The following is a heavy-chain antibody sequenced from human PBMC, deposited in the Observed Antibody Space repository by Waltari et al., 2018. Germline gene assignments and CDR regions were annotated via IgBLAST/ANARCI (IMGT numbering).Heavy chain of an antibody. CDR3: ARDLNDGDPPAIDY. CDR1: GGTFSSYT. D-gene: IGHD4-17*01. J-gene: IGHJ4*02. Sequence: VQLVQSGAELKKPGSSVKVSCKASGGTFSSYTLSWVRQAPGQGLEWMGRIIPILGIANYAQKSQGRVTITADKTTSTAYMELSSLRSEDTAVYYCARDLNDGDPPAIDYWGQGTLVTVSS. CDR2: IIPILGIA. V-gene: IGHV1-69*08.